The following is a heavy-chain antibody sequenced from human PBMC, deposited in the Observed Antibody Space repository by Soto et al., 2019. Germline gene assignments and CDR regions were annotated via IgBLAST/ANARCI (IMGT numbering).Heavy chain of an antibody. CDR1: GFTFISYG. CDR2: ISYDGSNK. CDR3: AKDSYDFWSGYYGYYYYYMDV. D-gene: IGHD3-3*01. Sequence: GGSLRLSCAASGFTFISYGMHWVRQAPGKGLEWVAVISYDGSNKYYADSVKGRFTISRDNSKNTLYLQMNSLRAEDTAVYYCAKDSYDFWSGYYGYYYYYMDVWGKGTTVTVSS. J-gene: IGHJ6*03. V-gene: IGHV3-30*18.